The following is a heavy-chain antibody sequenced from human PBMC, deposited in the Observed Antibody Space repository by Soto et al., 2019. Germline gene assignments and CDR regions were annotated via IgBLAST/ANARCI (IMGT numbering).Heavy chain of an antibody. Sequence: EVQLLESGGGLVQPGGSLRLSCAASKFTFNSYAMSWVRQAPGKGLEWVSTISDSGVSTYYADSLRGRFTISRDNSKNTLYLQMNSMRAEDTAVYYCANSVPDCSSTNCYGADAFDIWGQGTLVTVSS. J-gene: IGHJ3*02. CDR1: KFTFNSYA. D-gene: IGHD2-2*01. CDR2: ISDSGVST. V-gene: IGHV3-23*01. CDR3: ANSVPDCSSTNCYGADAFDI.